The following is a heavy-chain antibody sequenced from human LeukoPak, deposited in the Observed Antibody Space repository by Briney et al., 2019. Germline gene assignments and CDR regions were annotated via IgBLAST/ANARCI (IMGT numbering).Heavy chain of an antibody. D-gene: IGHD3-3*01. V-gene: IGHV4-61*08. CDR1: GGSISSGGYY. Sequence: SETLSLTCTVSGGSISSGGYYWSWIRQHPGKGLEWIGYIYYSGSTHYNPSLKSRVTISVDTSKNQFSLKLSSVTAADTAVYYCARVEKTPYDFWSGYYRDWYFDHWGRGTLVTVSS. CDR2: IYYSGST. CDR3: ARVEKTPYDFWSGYYRDWYFDH. J-gene: IGHJ2*01.